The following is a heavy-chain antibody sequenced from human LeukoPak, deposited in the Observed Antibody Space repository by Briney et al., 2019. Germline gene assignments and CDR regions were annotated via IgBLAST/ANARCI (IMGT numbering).Heavy chain of an antibody. J-gene: IGHJ4*02. CDR2: ISPYNGNT. D-gene: IGHD1-26*01. CDR1: GCTFTSYG. V-gene: IGHV1-18*01. Sequence: ASVKVSCKASGCTFTSYGITWVRQAPGQGLEWMGWISPYNGNTNYAQKLQGRVTMTTDTSTSTAYMELRSLRSDDTAVYYCATTHSGTYDYWGQGTLVSVSS. CDR3: ATTHSGTYDY.